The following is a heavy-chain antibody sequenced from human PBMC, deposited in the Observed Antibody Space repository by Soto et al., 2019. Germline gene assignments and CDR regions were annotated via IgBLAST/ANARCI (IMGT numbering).Heavy chain of an antibody. J-gene: IGHJ5*02. Sequence: PGGSLRLSCAASGFTFSSYAMSWVRQAPGKGLEWVSAFSGDGSSPYYADSVKGRFTMSRDNAKNSLYLQMNSLRAEDTAVYYCARSVFPWGQGTLVTVSS. CDR2: FSGDGSSP. CDR1: GFTFSSYA. V-gene: IGHV3-23*01. CDR3: ARSVFP.